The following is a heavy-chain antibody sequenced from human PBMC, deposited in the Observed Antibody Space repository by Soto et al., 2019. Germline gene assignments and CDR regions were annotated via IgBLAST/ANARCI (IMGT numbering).Heavy chain of an antibody. CDR1: GFTFSSYS. CDR2: TSFSGGTK. Sequence: QVQLMESGGGVVQPGGSLRLSYTTSGFTFSSYSFHCFRQPPGKGLEWVAVTSFSGGTKYNADSVKGRFTISRDNFKNTLYLQMNSLRVEDSAVYYCAREVVTTQWYFDNWGQGILVTVSS. D-gene: IGHD1-1*01. V-gene: IGHV3-30*04. J-gene: IGHJ4*02. CDR3: AREVVTTQWYFDN.